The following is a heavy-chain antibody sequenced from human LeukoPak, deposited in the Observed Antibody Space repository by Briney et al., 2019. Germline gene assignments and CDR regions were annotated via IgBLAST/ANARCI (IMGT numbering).Heavy chain of an antibody. J-gene: IGHJ4*02. CDR1: GGSISSISYY. Sequence: SETLSLTCTVSGGSISSISYYWGWIRQPPGKGLEWIGSIYYTGSTSYNPSLKSRVTISVDTSKNQFSLKLSSVTAADTAVYYCARADGSGSYYNEPYYFDYWGQGTLVTVSS. V-gene: IGHV4-39*07. CDR2: IYYTGST. D-gene: IGHD3-10*01. CDR3: ARADGSGSYYNEPYYFDY.